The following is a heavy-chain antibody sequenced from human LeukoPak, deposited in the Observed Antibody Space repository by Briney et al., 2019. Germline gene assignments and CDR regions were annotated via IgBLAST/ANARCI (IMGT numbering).Heavy chain of an antibody. CDR1: GFTFSSYA. Sequence: PGGSLRLSCAASGFTFSSYAMSWVRQAPGKGLEWVSAISGSGGSTYYADSVKGRFTISRDNSKNTLYLQMNSLRAEDTAVYYCAKRYSSSSAYWSDPWGQGTLVTVSS. CDR3: AKRYSSSSAYWSDP. CDR2: ISGSGGST. V-gene: IGHV3-23*01. J-gene: IGHJ5*02. D-gene: IGHD6-6*01.